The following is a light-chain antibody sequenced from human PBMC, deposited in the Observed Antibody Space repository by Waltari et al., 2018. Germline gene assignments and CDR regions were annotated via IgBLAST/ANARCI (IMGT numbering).Light chain of an antibody. J-gene: IGLJ2*01. Sequence: SSELTPPPSVSVSPRQTATITCPGDKLGEKFASWYQQKPGQSPLLVIYQNYKRPSGIPERFSGSNSGNTATLTISGTQAMDEADYYCQAWDRSAVIFGGGTKLTVL. CDR2: QNY. CDR1: KLGEKF. CDR3: QAWDRSAVI. V-gene: IGLV3-1*01.